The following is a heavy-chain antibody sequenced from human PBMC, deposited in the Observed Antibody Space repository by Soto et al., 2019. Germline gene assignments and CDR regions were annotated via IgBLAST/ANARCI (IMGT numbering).Heavy chain of an antibody. Sequence: EVQLVESGGGLVQPGRSLRLSCAASGFTFDDYAMHWVRQAPGKGLEWVSGISWNSGSIGYADSVKGRFTISRDNAKNSLYLQMNSLSAEDTALYYCAKDAGGYYYYYMDVWGKGTTVTVSS. CDR3: AKDAGGYYYYYMDV. J-gene: IGHJ6*03. CDR1: GFTFDDYA. V-gene: IGHV3-9*01. CDR2: ISWNSGSI.